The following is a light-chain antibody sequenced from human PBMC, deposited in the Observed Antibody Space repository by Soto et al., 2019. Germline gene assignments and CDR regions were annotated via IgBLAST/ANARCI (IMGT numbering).Light chain of an antibody. CDR1: QSIMFS. V-gene: IGKV3-15*01. CDR2: GAS. CDR3: QQYNNWPRT. Sequence: EVVLTQSPGTLSLSPGERATLSCRASQSIMFSLAWYQQKPGQAPRLLISGASTRATGIPARFSGSGSGTEFTLTISSLQSEDFAVYYCQQYNNWPRTFGQGTKVDIK. J-gene: IGKJ1*01.